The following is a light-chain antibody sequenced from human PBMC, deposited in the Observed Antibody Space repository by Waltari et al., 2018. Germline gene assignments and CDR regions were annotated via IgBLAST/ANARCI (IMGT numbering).Light chain of an antibody. Sequence: QSALTQPASVSGSPGQSISISCTGTSSDVGGFDYVSWYQQYPGKAPKHMIFDVSNRPSGAAVLISGSKSGHTASLSIFGLQADDEAYYYCSSNSTSSTLVVFGGGPRLTVL. CDR1: SSDVGGFDY. J-gene: IGLJ2*01. CDR2: DVS. V-gene: IGLV2-14*03. CDR3: SSNSTSSTLVV.